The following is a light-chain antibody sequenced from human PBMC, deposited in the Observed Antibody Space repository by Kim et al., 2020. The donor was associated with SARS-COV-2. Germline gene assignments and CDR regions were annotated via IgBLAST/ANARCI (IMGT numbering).Light chain of an antibody. CDR2: EAS. V-gene: IGKV1-5*03. CDR1: QNISRW. CDR3: HQFNSYSWT. Sequence: DIQMTQSPSTLSASVGDRITMTCRASQNISRWLAWYQQKPRKAPQLLIAEASRLESGVPSRFSGSGSGTEFTLTIRSLQPDDFATYYCHQFNSYSWTFGQGTKVDIK. J-gene: IGKJ1*01.